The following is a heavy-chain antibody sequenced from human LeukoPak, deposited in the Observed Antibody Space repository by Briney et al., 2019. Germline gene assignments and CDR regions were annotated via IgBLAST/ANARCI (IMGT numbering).Heavy chain of an antibody. CDR1: GFTFSNYA. J-gene: IGHJ4*02. Sequence: LSGGSLRLSRSASGFTFSNYAVHWVRQAPGKGLEYVSAISRDGASTYYADSVKGRFTISRDYSKNTLYLQMSSLRIEDTAVYYCVGYCGTTSCYSLTDYWGQGTLVTVSS. CDR2: ISRDGAST. CDR3: VGYCGTTSCYSLTDY. D-gene: IGHD2-2*01. V-gene: IGHV3-64D*06.